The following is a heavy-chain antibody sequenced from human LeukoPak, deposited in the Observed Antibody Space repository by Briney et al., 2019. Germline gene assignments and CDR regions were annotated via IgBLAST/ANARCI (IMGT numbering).Heavy chain of an antibody. Sequence: SETLSLTCAVYGGSFSGYYWGWIRQPPGKGLEWIGSIYHSGSTYYNPSLKSRVTISVDTSKNQFSLKLSSVTAADTAVYYCARVEITMVRGVMVAWFDPWGQGTLVTVSS. D-gene: IGHD3-10*01. CDR2: IYHSGST. J-gene: IGHJ5*02. CDR3: ARVEITMVRGVMVAWFDP. CDR1: GGSFSGYY. V-gene: IGHV4-38-2*01.